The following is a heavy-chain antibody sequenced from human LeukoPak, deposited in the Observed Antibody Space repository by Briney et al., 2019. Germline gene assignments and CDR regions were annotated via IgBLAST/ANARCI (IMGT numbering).Heavy chain of an antibody. CDR3: AKDLYSISVGAPVLDH. CDR1: GFNFNNCG. Sequence: HTGGSLRLSCAASGFNFNNCGMSWVRQAPGKGLEWVSSISASGGSPYYADSVKGRFTISRDNSKNTLYLQMDHVRAEDTAIYYCAKDLYSISVGAPVLDHWGQGTLVTVSS. V-gene: IGHV3-23*01. CDR2: ISASGGSP. J-gene: IGHJ4*02. D-gene: IGHD1-26*01.